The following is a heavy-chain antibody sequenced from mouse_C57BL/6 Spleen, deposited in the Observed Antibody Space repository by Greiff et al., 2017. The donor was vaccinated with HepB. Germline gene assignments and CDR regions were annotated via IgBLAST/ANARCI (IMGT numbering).Heavy chain of an antibody. D-gene: IGHD2-12*01. CDR3: ARRDSQGYFDV. CDR1: GFTFSDYY. J-gene: IGHJ1*03. CDR2: ISNGGGST. V-gene: IGHV5-12*01. Sequence: EVQVVESGGGLVQPGGSLKLSCAASGFTFSDYYMYWVRQTPEKRLEWVAYISNGGGSTYYPDTVKGRFTISRDNAKNTLYLQMSRLKSEDTAMYYCARRDSQGYFDVWGTGTTVTVSS.